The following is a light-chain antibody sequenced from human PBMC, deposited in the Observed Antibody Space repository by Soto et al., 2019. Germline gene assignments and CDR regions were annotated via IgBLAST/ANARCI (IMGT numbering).Light chain of an antibody. CDR1: SSDVGSYNL. V-gene: IGLV2-23*01. J-gene: IGLJ1*01. CDR3: CSYAGSSTPYV. CDR2: EEN. Sequence: QSALTQPASVSGSPGQSITISCTGTSSDVGSYNLVSWYQQYPGKAPKLMIYEENKRPSGVSNRFSASKSGNTASLTISGLQAEDGAEYFCCSYAGSSTPYVFGTGTKVTVL.